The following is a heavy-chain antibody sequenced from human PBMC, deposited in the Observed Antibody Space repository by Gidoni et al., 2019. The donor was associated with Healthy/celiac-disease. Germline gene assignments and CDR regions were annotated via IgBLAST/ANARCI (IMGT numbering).Heavy chain of an antibody. Sequence: EVQLVESGGGLVKPGGSLRLSCAASGFPFIRYRMNWVRQAPGKGLEWVSSISSSSSYIYYADSVKGRFTISRDNAKNSLYLQMNSLRAEDTAVYYCARKGPTTVTTVGYGMDVWGQGTTVTVSS. CDR2: ISSSSSYI. CDR3: ARKGPTTVTTVGYGMDV. CDR1: GFPFIRYR. D-gene: IGHD4-17*01. J-gene: IGHJ6*02. V-gene: IGHV3-21*01.